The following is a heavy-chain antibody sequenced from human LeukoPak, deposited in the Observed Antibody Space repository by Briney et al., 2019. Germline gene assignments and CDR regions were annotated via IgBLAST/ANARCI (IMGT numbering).Heavy chain of an antibody. Sequence: ASVKVSCKASGYTFTGYYMHWVRQAPGQGLEWMGRINPNNGGTNYAQKFQGRVTMTGDTSISTAYMDLSSLRSDDTAVYYCARDARGAAAADDPLDIWGQETTVTVSS. CDR2: INPNNGGT. J-gene: IGHJ3*02. CDR3: ARDARGAAAADDPLDI. D-gene: IGHD6-13*01. CDR1: GYTFTGYY. V-gene: IGHV1-2*06.